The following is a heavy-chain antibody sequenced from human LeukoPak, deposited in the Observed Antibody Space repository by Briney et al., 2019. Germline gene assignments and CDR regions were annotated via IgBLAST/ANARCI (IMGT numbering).Heavy chain of an antibody. J-gene: IGHJ4*02. CDR3: EKDLGGSGDYRPY. Sequence: GGSLRLSCGASGFTFSNYWMSWVRQAPGKGLEWVSAISGSDGSTYYADSVKGRFTISRDNSKNTLYLQMNSLSAEDTAVYYCEKDLGGSGDYRPYWGQGSVVTVSS. CDR2: ISGSDGST. V-gene: IGHV3-23*01. D-gene: IGHD2-21*02. CDR1: GFTFSNYW.